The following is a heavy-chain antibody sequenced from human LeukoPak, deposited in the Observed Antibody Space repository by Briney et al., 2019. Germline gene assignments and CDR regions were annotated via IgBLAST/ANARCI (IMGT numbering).Heavy chain of an antibody. J-gene: IGHJ6*03. CDR2: IIPIFGTA. CDR3: VTSRMNYDFWTGGYYYMDV. D-gene: IGHD3-3*01. Sequence: GASVKVSCKASGGTFSSYAINWVRQAPGQGLEWMGGIIPIFGTANYAQKFQGRVTITTDESTSTAYMELSSLRSEDTAVYYCVTSRMNYDFWTGGYYYMDVWGKGTTVTVSS. V-gene: IGHV1-69*05. CDR1: GGTFSSYA.